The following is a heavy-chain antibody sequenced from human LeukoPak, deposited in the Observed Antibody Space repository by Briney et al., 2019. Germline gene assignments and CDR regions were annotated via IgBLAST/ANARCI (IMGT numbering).Heavy chain of an antibody. CDR1: GFTFSSNT. CDR3: ARDSYYTPDY. D-gene: IGHD3-22*01. Sequence: GGSLRLSCAASGFTFSSNTMNWVRQAPGKGLEWVSSISSSSSNVYYADSVQGRFTISRDNAKNSLYLQMNSLRAEDTGVYYCARDSYYTPDYWGQGTLVTVSS. CDR2: ISSSSSNV. V-gene: IGHV3-21*01. J-gene: IGHJ4*02.